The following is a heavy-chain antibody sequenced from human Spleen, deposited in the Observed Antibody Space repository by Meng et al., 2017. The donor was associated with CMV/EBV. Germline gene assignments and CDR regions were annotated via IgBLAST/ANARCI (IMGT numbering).Heavy chain of an antibody. D-gene: IGHD2-21*01. CDR1: GFTVSNNY. V-gene: IGHV3-66*02. Sequence: GGSLRLSCAASGFTVSNNYMSWVRQAPGKGPEWVSVIYSGGRTFYAESVKGRFTISRDNSKNTLYLQMDSLRHEDTAFYHCVKEGIRDEWPRDFDYWGQGLLVTVSS. CDR2: IYSGGRT. CDR3: VKEGIRDEWPRDFDY. J-gene: IGHJ4*02.